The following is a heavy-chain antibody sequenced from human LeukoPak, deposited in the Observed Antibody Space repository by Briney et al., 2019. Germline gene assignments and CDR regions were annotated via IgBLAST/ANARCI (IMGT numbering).Heavy chain of an antibody. D-gene: IGHD1-26*01. Sequence: QPGGSLRLSCAASGFTFSSYAMSWVRQAPGKGLEWVSIISGSGGITYYADSVVKGRFTISRDSSKNTMYMQMNSLRAEDTAVYYCARGGSQPTTMHVFDYWGQGTLVTVSS. CDR3: ARGGSQPTTMHVFDY. V-gene: IGHV3-23*01. CDR1: GFTFSSYA. J-gene: IGHJ4*02. CDR2: ISGSGGIT.